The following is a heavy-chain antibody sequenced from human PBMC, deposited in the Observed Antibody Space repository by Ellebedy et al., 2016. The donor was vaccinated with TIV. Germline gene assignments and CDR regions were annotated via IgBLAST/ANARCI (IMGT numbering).Heavy chain of an antibody. V-gene: IGHV5-10-1*01. Sequence: ASVKVSCKGSGYSFTSYWISWVRQMPGKGLEWMGRIDPSDSYTNYSPSFQGHVTISADKSISTAYLQWSSLKASDTAMYYCARHSSSWYDYWGQGTLVIVSS. J-gene: IGHJ4*02. CDR1: GYSFTSYW. CDR3: ARHSSSWYDY. CDR2: IDPSDSYT. D-gene: IGHD6-13*01.